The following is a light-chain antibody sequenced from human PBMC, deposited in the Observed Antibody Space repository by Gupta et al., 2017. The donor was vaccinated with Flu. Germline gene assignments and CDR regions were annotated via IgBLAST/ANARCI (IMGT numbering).Light chain of an antibody. J-gene: IGKJ2*01. V-gene: IGKV3-15*01. Sequence: MTQSPATLSVSPGERATLSCRASESVSSNLAWYQQKPGQAPRLLIYAASTRATGVPARFSGSGSGTEFTLTISSLQSEDFAVYSCQQYNDWPSYTFGQGTKLEIK. CDR3: QQYNDWPSYT. CDR1: ESVSSN. CDR2: AAS.